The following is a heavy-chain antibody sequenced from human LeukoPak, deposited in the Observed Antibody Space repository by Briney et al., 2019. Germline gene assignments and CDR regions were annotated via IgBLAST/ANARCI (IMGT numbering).Heavy chain of an antibody. V-gene: IGHV6-1*01. CDR3: ARVEAVAGTATYNWFDP. Sequence: SQTLSLTCAISGDSVSSNSAAWNWIRQSPSRGLEWLGRTYYRSKWYNDYAVSVKSRITINPDTSKNQFSLQLNSVTPEDTAVYYCARVEAVAGTATYNWFDPWGQGTLVTVSS. CDR1: GDSVSSNSAA. D-gene: IGHD6-19*01. CDR2: TYYRSKWYN. J-gene: IGHJ5*02.